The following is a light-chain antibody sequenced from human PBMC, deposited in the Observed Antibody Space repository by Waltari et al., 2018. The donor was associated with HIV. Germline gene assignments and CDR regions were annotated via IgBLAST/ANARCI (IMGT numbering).Light chain of an antibody. CDR2: WAS. CDR3: QQYYSTPLT. Sequence: DIVMTQSPDSLAVSLGERATINCKSSPSVLYSSNNKNYLAWYQQKQGQSPKLLIYWASTREFGGPDRFSGSGSGTDFTLSISSLQAGDVAVYYCQQYYSTPLTFGGGTKVEFK. J-gene: IGKJ4*01. V-gene: IGKV4-1*01. CDR1: PSVLYSSNNKNY.